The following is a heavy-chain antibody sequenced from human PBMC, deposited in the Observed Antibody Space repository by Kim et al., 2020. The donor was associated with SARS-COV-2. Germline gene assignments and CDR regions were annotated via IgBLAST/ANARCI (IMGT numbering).Heavy chain of an antibody. J-gene: IGHJ6*02. V-gene: IGHV5-51*01. Sequence: GESLKISCKGSGYSFTSYWIGWVRQMPGKGLEWMGIIYPGDSDTRYSPSFQGQVTISADKSISTAYLQWSSLKASDTAMYYCARHVWRGKQWPDKYYYGMDVWGQGTTVTVSS. CDR1: GYSFTSYW. CDR3: ARHVWRGKQWPDKYYYGMDV. D-gene: IGHD6-19*01. CDR2: IYPGDSDT.